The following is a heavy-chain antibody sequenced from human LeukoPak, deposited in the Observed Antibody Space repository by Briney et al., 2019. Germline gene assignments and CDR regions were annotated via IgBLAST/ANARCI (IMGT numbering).Heavy chain of an antibody. CDR3: AREAPSGYQNYPRGFLDY. CDR2: IWYDGSNK. CDR1: GFTFSSYA. D-gene: IGHD3-3*01. Sequence: AGGSLRLSCAASGFTFSSYAMSWVRQAPGKGLEWVAVIWYDGSNKYYADSVKGRFTISRDDAKNSLYLQMNSLRAEDTAVYYCAREAPSGYQNYPRGFLDYWGQGTLVTVSS. J-gene: IGHJ4*02. V-gene: IGHV3-33*08.